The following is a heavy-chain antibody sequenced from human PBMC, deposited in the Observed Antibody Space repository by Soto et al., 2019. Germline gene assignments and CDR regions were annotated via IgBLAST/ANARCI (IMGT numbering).Heavy chain of an antibody. CDR1: GYTFTGHY. V-gene: IGHV1-2*02. Sequence: QVQLVQSGAEVTPPGASVKVSCKASGYTFTGHYMHWVRQVSGRRLEFLGWLKPDTGGTYYAPKFQGRVTFTRDTSKTTAYMEMSGLQSDVTAVYFCARDLCPLGSGSPCPTFGMDLWGQGTTVAVSS. CDR2: LKPDTGGT. J-gene: IGHJ6*02. CDR3: ARDLCPLGSGSPCPTFGMDL. D-gene: IGHD3-10*01.